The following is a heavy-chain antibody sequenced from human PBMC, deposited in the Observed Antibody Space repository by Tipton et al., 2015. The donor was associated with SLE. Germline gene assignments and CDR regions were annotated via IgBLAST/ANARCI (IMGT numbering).Heavy chain of an antibody. CDR3: ARGRTPLPAEFDF. CDR2: IYYTGST. D-gene: IGHD2-2*01. V-gene: IGHV4-39*07. CDR1: GGSISRSGSD. Sequence: GLVKPSETLSLTCTVSGGSISRSGSDWGWIRQPPGQGLEWIGSIYYTGSTYYNPSLKSRVTVSVDTSKNQFSLKLTSVTAADTAVYYCARGRTPLPAEFDFWGQETLVTVSS. J-gene: IGHJ4*02.